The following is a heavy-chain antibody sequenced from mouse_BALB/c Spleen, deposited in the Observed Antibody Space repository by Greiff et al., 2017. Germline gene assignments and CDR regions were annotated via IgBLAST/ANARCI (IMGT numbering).Heavy chain of an antibody. CDR1: GFTFSDYY. V-gene: IGHV5-4*02. J-gene: IGHJ2*01. CDR2: ISDGGSYT. Sequence: EVHLVESGGGLVKPGGSLKLSCAASGFTFSDYYMYWVRQTPEKRLEWVATISDGGSYTYYPDSVKGRFTISRDNAKNNLYLQMSSLKSEDTAMYYCARDRVDGYFDYWGQGTTLTVSS. CDR3: ARDRVDGYFDY. D-gene: IGHD2-3*01.